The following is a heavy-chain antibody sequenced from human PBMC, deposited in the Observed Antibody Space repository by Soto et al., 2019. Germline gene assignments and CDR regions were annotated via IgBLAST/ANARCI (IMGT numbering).Heavy chain of an antibody. CDR3: ARERSDDCSSTSCYFPPTKTNWFDP. J-gene: IGHJ5*02. Sequence: ASVKVSCKASGYTFTSYYMHWVRQAPGQGLEWMGIINPSGGSTSYAQKFQGRVTMTRDTSTSTVYMALSSLRSEDTAVYYCARERSDDCSSTSCYFPPTKTNWFDPWGQGTLVTVS. CDR2: INPSGGST. D-gene: IGHD2-2*01. CDR1: GYTFTSYY. V-gene: IGHV1-46*03.